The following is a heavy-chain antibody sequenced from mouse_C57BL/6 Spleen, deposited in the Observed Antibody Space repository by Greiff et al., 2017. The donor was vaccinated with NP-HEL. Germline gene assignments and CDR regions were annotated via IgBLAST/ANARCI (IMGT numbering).Heavy chain of an antibody. D-gene: IGHD1-1*01. Sequence: EVKLVESGGGLVKPGGSLKLSCAASGFTFSDYGMHWVRQAPEKGLEWVAYISSGSSTIYYADTVKGRFTISRDHAKNTLFLQMTSLRSEDTAMYYCARGDYYGSRYYAMDYWGQGTSVTVSS. CDR1: GFTFSDYG. J-gene: IGHJ4*01. CDR3: ARGDYYGSRYYAMDY. CDR2: ISSGSSTI. V-gene: IGHV5-17*01.